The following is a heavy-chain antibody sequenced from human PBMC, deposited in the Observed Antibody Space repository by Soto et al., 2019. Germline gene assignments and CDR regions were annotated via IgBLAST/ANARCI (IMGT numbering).Heavy chain of an antibody. CDR3: ARAQSIRGVIIVPYYFDY. Sequence: SETLSLTCTVSGGSISSGGYYWSWIRQLPGKGLEWIGDINHSGSTYYTPSLKSRVTISVDTSKNQFSLKLSSVTAADTAVYYCARAQSIRGVIIVPYYFDYWGQGALVTVSS. CDR1: GGSISSGGYY. D-gene: IGHD3-10*01. J-gene: IGHJ4*02. V-gene: IGHV4-31*03. CDR2: INHSGST.